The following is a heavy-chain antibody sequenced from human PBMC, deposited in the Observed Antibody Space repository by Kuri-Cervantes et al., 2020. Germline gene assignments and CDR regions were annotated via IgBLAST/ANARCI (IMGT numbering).Heavy chain of an antibody. D-gene: IGHD1-26*01. CDR3: ARPSGSYSLLDAFDI. J-gene: IGHJ3*02. CDR1: GFTFSSYW. Sequence: GGSLRLSCAASGFTFSSYWMHWVRQAPGKGLVWVSRINSDGSSTSYADSVKGRFTISRDNAKNTLYLQMNSLRAEDTVVYYCARPSGSYSLLDAFDIWGQGTMVTVSS. V-gene: IGHV3-74*01. CDR2: INSDGSST.